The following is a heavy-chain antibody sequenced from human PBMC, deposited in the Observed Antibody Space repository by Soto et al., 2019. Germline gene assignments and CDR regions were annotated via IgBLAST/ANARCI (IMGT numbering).Heavy chain of an antibody. D-gene: IGHD6-6*01. V-gene: IGHV3-23*01. Sequence: GGSLRLSCAASGFTFXIYAMSWXRQAPGKGLEWVSAISGSXGSTYYAASVKGRFTISRDNSKNTLYLQMNSLRAEDTAVYYCAKDRYSSSSYYMDVWGKGTTVNVSS. J-gene: IGHJ6*03. CDR1: GFTFXIYA. CDR2: ISGSXGST. CDR3: AKDRYSSSSYYMDV.